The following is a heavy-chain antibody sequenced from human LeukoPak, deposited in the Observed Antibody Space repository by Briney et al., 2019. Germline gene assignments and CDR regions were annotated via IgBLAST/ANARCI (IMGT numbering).Heavy chain of an antibody. CDR1: GGSISSDNYY. J-gene: IGHJ5*02. CDR3: AKGAGGFSYYNWFDP. D-gene: IGHD5-18*01. V-gene: IGHV4-39*07. CDR2: IYYSWTT. Sequence: SETLSLTCTVSGGSISSDNYYWGWIRQPPGKGLEWIGSIYYSWTTHYNPSLESRVTISVDTSKNQFSLKLASVTAADTAIYYCAKGAGGFSYYNWFDPWGQGTLVTVSS.